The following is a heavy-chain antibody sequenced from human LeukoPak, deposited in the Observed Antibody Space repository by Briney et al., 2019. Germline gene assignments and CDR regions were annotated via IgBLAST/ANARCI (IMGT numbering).Heavy chain of an antibody. CDR3: ARSEGGRNSYWYFDL. D-gene: IGHD2-15*01. CDR1: GGSISSYY. J-gene: IGHJ2*01. CDR2: IYYSGIT. Sequence: ETLCLTCTISGGSISSYYWSWIRQPPEKGLEWIGYIYYSGITSYNPSLKSRITMSVDTSKNQFSLKLSSVTAADTAVYYCARSEGGRNSYWYFDLWGRGTLVTVSS. V-gene: IGHV4-59*01.